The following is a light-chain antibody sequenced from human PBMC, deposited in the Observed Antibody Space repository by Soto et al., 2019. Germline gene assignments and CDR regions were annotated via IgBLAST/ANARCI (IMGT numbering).Light chain of an antibody. Sequence: QAVVTQEPSLTVSPGGTVTLTCGSSTGPVTSGHYPYWFQQKPGRAPRTLIYDTTYKYSWTPARFSGSLLGGKAALTLSGAQPEDEAEYYCLLSDNAVRLFGGGTKVTVL. CDR1: TGPVTSGHY. V-gene: IGLV7-46*01. CDR3: LLSDNAVRL. J-gene: IGLJ3*02. CDR2: DTT.